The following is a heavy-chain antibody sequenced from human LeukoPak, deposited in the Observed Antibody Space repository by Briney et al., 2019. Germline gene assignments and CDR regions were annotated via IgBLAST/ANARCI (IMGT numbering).Heavy chain of an antibody. Sequence: GESLKISCKGSGYSFTSYWIGWGRQMPGKGLEWMGIIYPGDSDTRYSPSFQGQVTISADKSISTAYLQWSSLQASDTAMYYCARGGYSSSWYEYNWFDPWGQGTLVTVSS. CDR2: IYPGDSDT. J-gene: IGHJ5*02. CDR3: ARGGYSSSWYEYNWFDP. V-gene: IGHV5-51*01. D-gene: IGHD6-13*01. CDR1: GYSFTSYW.